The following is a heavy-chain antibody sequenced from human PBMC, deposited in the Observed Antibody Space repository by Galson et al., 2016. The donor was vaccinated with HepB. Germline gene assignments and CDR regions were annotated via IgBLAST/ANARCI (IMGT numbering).Heavy chain of an antibody. CDR1: GYNFRNYW. V-gene: IGHV5-51*01. CDR3: ASAIRARPIAHAFDF. D-gene: IGHD6-6*01. CDR2: INPDDSDT. J-gene: IGHJ3*01. Sequence: QSGAEVKKPGESLKISCKGSGYNFRNYWIGWVRHLPGQGLEWMGIINPDDSDTRYGPSFQGQVTISTDKSLSTVYLQWSSLKASDTAIYYCASAIRARPIAHAFDFWGQGTRSAVSS.